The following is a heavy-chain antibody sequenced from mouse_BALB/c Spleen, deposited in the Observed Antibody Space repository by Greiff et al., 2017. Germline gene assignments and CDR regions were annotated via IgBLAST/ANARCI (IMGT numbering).Heavy chain of an antibody. D-gene: IGHD1-1*01. CDR3: ARHDGSSFFAY. V-gene: IGHV5-6*01. Sequence: EVMLVESGGDLVKPGGSLKLSCAASGFTFSSYGMSWVRQTPDKRLEWVATISSGGSYTYYPDSVKGRFTISRDNAKNTLYLQMSSLKSEDTAMYYCARHDGSSFFAYWGQGTLVTVSA. CDR1: GFTFSSYG. J-gene: IGHJ3*01. CDR2: ISSGGSYT.